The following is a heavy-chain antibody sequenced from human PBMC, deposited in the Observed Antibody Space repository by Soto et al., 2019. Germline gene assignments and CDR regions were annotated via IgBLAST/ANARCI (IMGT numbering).Heavy chain of an antibody. J-gene: IGHJ5*02. CDR1: GGSISSGGYY. V-gene: IGHV4-31*01. CDR3: ARSVFP. Sequence: QVQLQESGPGLVKPSQTLSLTCTVSGGSISSGGYYWSWIRQHPGKGLEWIGYIYYSGSTYHNPPLKDHVTLPVDTSENQSSLTRTSVTAADTAMYYCARSVFPWGQGTLVTVSS. CDR2: IYYSGST.